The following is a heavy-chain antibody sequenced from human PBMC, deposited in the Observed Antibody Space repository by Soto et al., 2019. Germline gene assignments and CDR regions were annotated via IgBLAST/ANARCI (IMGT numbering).Heavy chain of an antibody. J-gene: IGHJ5*02. D-gene: IGHD3-10*01. CDR2: IYYSGST. Sequence: KPSETLSLTCTVSGESISSYYWSWIRQTPGKGLEWIGYIYYSGSTNYNPSLKSRVTISVDTSKNQFSLKLSSVTAADTAVYYCARADLPVRGVHNWFDPWGQGTLVTVSS. CDR1: GESISSYY. V-gene: IGHV4-59*01. CDR3: ARADLPVRGVHNWFDP.